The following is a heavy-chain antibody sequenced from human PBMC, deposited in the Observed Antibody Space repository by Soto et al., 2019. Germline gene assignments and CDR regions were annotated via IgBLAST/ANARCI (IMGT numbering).Heavy chain of an antibody. CDR3: ARKSLSNFNWFDP. Sequence: QLQLVQSGTELKKPGASVKVSCKASGYTFTKYGITWVQQAPGQGLEWMGWINADYGNTNYEQKFQGRVTMTTDTSTNTAYMELRSLRSDYTAVYYCARKSLSNFNWFDPWGQGTLVTVSS. V-gene: IGHV1-18*04. D-gene: IGHD4-4*01. CDR1: GYTFTKYG. J-gene: IGHJ5*02. CDR2: INADYGNT.